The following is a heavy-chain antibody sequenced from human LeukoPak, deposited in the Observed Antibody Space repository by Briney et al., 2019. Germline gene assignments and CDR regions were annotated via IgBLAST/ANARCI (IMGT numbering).Heavy chain of an antibody. D-gene: IGHD6-6*01. CDR2: SSASGGTT. Sequence: PGGCLRLSCAASGFTFSSYTMSWVRQAAGKGLEWVSGSSASGGTTYYADTVKGRFTISRDNSKNTLYVQMNSLRAEDTAVYYCAKDGLWRESSSSSFAYWGQGPLVTVTS. V-gene: IGHV3-23*01. CDR1: GFTFSSYT. J-gene: IGHJ4*02. CDR3: AKDGLWRESSSSSFAY.